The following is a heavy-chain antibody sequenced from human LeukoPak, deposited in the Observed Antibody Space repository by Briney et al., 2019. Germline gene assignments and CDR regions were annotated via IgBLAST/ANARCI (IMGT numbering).Heavy chain of an antibody. CDR2: ISGRSDNT. CDR3: AKWGDYDVLTGYYVSDF. V-gene: IGHV3-23*01. D-gene: IGHD3-9*01. Sequence: GGSLRLSCAASGFIFSNYAMYWVRQAPGKGLEWVSAISGRSDNTYYADSVKGRFTLSRDSSKNTLYLQMNSLRADDTAVYYCAKWGDYDVLTGYYVSDFWGQGTLVTVSS. CDR1: GFIFSNYA. J-gene: IGHJ4*02.